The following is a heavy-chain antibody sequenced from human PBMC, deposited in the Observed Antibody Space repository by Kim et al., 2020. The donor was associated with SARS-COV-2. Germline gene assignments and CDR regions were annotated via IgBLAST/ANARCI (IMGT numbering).Heavy chain of an antibody. J-gene: IGHJ4*02. D-gene: IGHD5-12*01. CDR2: SEK. CDR3: ARGGSYSFEY. V-gene: IGHV3-7*01. Sequence: SEKFYVDSGRGRFTISRDNAKNSLFLQMNSLRAEETAVYYCARGGSYSFEYWGQGTLVTVSS.